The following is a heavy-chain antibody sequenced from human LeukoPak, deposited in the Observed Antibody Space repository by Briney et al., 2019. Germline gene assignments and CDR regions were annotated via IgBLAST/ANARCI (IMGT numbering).Heavy chain of an antibody. J-gene: IGHJ5*02. V-gene: IGHV1-46*01. Sequence: ASVKVSCKASGYTFTSYYMHWVRQAPGQGLEWMGIINPSGGSTSYAQKFQGRVAMTRDTSTSTVYMELSSLRSEDTAVYYCARVGRELVVFDWFDPWGQGTLVTVSS. CDR3: ARVGRELVVFDWFDP. CDR2: INPSGGST. D-gene: IGHD1-26*01. CDR1: GYTFTSYY.